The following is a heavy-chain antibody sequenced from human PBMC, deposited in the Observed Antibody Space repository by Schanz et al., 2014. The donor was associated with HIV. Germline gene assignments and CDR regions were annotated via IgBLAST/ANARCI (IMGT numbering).Heavy chain of an antibody. V-gene: IGHV3-21*04. D-gene: IGHD3-22*01. CDR1: GFTLSNHN. CDR3: AKPEYDSRGNSQSHFDY. CDR2: ISYTGTYM. Sequence: EVQLVESGGGLVQPGGSLRLSCAASGFTLSNHNMNWVRQAPGKGLEWVSSISYTGTYMYYADSVKGRFTISRDNSKNTLYLQMTTLRIDDTAVYYCAKPEYDSRGNSQSHFDYWGQGTLVTVSS. J-gene: IGHJ4*02.